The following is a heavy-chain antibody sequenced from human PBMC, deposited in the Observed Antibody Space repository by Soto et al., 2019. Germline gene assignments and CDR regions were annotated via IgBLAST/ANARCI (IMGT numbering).Heavy chain of an antibody. CDR2: ISSSSSYI. V-gene: IGHV3-21*01. CDR3: ARWDKPLVECFGELSFDYYYMDV. Sequence: GGSLRLSCAASGFTFSSYSMNWVRQAPGKGLEWVSSISSSSSYIYYADSVKGRFTISRDNAKNSLYLQMNSLRAEDTAVYYCARWDKPLVECFGELSFDYYYMDVPGKGTTVTVPS. CDR1: GFTFSSYS. D-gene: IGHD3-10*01. J-gene: IGHJ6*03.